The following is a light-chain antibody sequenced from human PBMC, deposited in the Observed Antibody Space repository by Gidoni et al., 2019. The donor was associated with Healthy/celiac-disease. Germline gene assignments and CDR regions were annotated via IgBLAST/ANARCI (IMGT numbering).Light chain of an antibody. CDR2: WAS. Sequence: DIVMTQSPDSLAVSLGARATIHCKSSQRVLYSSNNKNYLAWYQQKPGQPPKLLIYWASTRESGVPDRFSGSGSGTDFTLTISSLQAEDVAVYYCQQYYSTLALTFGGGTKVEIK. V-gene: IGKV4-1*01. CDR1: QRVLYSSNNKNY. CDR3: QQYYSTLALT. J-gene: IGKJ4*02.